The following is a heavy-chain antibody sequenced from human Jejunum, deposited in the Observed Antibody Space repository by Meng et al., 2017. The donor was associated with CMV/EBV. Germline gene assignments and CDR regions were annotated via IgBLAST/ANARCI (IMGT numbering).Heavy chain of an antibody. CDR1: TFTTYY. CDR3: ARDPYYVSYYYYGMDV. J-gene: IGHJ6*02. Sequence: TFTTYYIHWVRQAPGQGLEWMGWIKPNSGDTNYAQKFQGRVTMTRDTSISTAYMEMSGLISDDTAIYYCARDPYYVSYYYYGMDVWGQGTTVTVSS. D-gene: IGHD3-10*02. V-gene: IGHV1-2*02. CDR2: IKPNSGDT.